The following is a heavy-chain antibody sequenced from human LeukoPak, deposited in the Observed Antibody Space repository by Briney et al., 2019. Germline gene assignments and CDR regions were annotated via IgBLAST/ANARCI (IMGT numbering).Heavy chain of an antibody. V-gene: IGHV3-23*01. CDR3: AKFRQWLANYYMDV. D-gene: IGHD6-19*01. J-gene: IGHJ6*03. CDR1: GFTFSSYG. CDR2: ISGSGGST. Sequence: PGGTLRLSCAASGFTFSSYGMSWVRQAPGKGLEWVSAISGSGGSTYYADSVKGRFTISRDNSKNTLYLQMNSLRAEDTAVYYCAKFRQWLANYYMDVWGKGTTVTISS.